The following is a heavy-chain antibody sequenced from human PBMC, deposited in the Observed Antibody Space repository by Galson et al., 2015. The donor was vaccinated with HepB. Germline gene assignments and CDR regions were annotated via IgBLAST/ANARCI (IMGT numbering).Heavy chain of an antibody. CDR2: INHSGST. D-gene: IGHD3-3*01. J-gene: IGHJ2*01. V-gene: IGHV4-34*01. CDR3: ARKNYDFWSGYYIPLYWYFDL. Sequence: SETLSLTCAVYGGSFSGYYWSWIRQPPGKGLEWIGEINHSGSTNYNPSLKSRVTISVDTSKNQFSLKLSSVTAADTAVYYCARKNYDFWSGYYIPLYWYFDLWGRGTLVTVSS. CDR1: GGSFSGYY.